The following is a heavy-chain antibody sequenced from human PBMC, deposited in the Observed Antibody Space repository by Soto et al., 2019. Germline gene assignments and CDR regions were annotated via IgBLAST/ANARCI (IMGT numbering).Heavy chain of an antibody. CDR3: ARWSYLDY. V-gene: IGHV3-23*01. J-gene: IGHJ4*02. D-gene: IGHD3-3*01. Sequence: GGSLRLSCAASGFSFGSYALSWVRQAPGKGLEWVSSISGSDGKTFYADSVKGRFSISRDTSQSTLYLQMNSLRADDTAMYYCARWSYLDYWGQGTRVTVAS. CDR2: ISGSDGKT. CDR1: GFSFGSYA.